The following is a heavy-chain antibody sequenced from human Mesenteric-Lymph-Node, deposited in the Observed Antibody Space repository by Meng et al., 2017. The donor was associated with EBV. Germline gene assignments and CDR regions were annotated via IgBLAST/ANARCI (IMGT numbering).Heavy chain of an antibody. J-gene: IGHJ4*02. CDR3: ARGYGSGSYRYFDY. Sequence: QGQLQEAGPGLGKPSETLSLTGPVSGGSVNSGSYYWSWIRQPPGKGLQWIGYIFSSGSTNYNPSFKSRVTISVDMSKNHFSLRLTSVTPADTAVYYCARGYGSGSYRYFDYWGQGTLVTVSS. CDR2: IFSSGST. V-gene: IGHV4-61*03. D-gene: IGHD3-10*01. CDR1: GGSVNSGSYY.